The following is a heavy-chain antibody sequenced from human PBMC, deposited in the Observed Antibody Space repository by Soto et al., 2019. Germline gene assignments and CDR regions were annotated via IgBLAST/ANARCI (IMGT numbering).Heavy chain of an antibody. J-gene: IGHJ4*02. CDR1: RFTFDSYC. D-gene: IGHD2-15*01. Sequence: GRSLTLTCSAPRFTFDSYCMHWVRQAPGKGLVWVSRINSDGSSTSYADSVKGRFTISRDNAKNTLYLQMNSLRAEDTAVYYCARVPVVAATPDDYWGQGTLVTVSS. V-gene: IGHV3-74*01. CDR2: INSDGSST. CDR3: ARVPVVAATPDDY.